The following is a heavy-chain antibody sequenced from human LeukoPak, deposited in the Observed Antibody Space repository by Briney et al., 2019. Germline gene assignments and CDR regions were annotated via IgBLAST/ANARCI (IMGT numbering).Heavy chain of an antibody. J-gene: IGHJ4*02. CDR1: GGSISSYY. CDR2: IYYSGST. D-gene: IGHD3-3*01. Sequence: SETLSLTYTVSGGSISSYYWSWIRQPPGKRLEWIGHIYYSGSTNYNPSLKSRVTISVDTSKNQFSLKLSSVTAADTAVYYCASRSSIWSGYQDTLYYFDSWGQGTLVTVSS. V-gene: IGHV4-59*01. CDR3: ASRSSIWSGYQDTLYYFDS.